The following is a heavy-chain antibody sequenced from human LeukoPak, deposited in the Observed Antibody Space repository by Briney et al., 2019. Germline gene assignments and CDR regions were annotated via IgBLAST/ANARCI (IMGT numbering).Heavy chain of an antibody. CDR3: ARESQRWLQLGYYYGMDV. CDR2: IWYDGSNK. CDR1: GFTFSSYG. J-gene: IGHJ6*02. V-gene: IGHV3-33*01. D-gene: IGHD5-24*01. Sequence: GGSLRLSCAASGFTFSSYGMHWVRQAPGKGLEWVAVIWYDGSNKYYADSVKGRFTISRDNSKNTLYLQMNSLRAEDTAVYYCARESQRWLQLGYYYGMDVWGQGTTVTVSS.